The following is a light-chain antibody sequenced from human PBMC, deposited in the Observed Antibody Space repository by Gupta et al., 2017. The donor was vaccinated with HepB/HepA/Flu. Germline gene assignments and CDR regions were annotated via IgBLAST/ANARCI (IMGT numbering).Light chain of an antibody. CDR2: DSS. J-gene: IGKJ4*01. Sequence: DIVLTPSPATLSLSPGERATLSCRASQSVSHYLAWYQQRPGQAPRLLIYDSSMGATGVPGRFSGSGSGTDFTLTISGLEPEDSALYFCQQRGDWPLTFGGGTRVEIK. V-gene: IGKV3-11*01. CDR3: QQRGDWPLT. CDR1: QSVSHY.